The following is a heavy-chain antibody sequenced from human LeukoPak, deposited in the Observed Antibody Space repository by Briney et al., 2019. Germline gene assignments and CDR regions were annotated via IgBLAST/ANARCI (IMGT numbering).Heavy chain of an antibody. V-gene: IGHV4-39*01. CDR3: ARQMAAVVFDP. D-gene: IGHD5-24*01. CDR2: IYYSGST. CDR1: GGSISSYY. J-gene: IGHJ5*02. Sequence: SETLSLTCTVSGGSISSYYWSWIRQPPGKGLEWIGSIYYSGSTYYNPSLKSRVTISVDTSKNQFSLKLSSVTAADTAVYYCARQMAAVVFDPWGQGTLVTVSS.